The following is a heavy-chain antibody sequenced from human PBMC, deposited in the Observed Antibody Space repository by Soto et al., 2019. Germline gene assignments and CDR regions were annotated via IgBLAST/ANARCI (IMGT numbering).Heavy chain of an antibody. D-gene: IGHD1-26*01. CDR2: IKSKTDGGTT. V-gene: IGHV3-15*01. CDR3: TTELTFTGSYYGGSYASTFDY. CDR1: GFTFSNAW. Sequence: PGGSLRLSCAASGFTFSNAWMSWVRQAPGKGLEWVGRIKSKTDGGTTDYAAPVKGRFTISRDDSKNTLYLQMNSLKTEDTAVYYCTTELTFTGSYYGGSYASTFDYWGQGTLVTVSS. J-gene: IGHJ4*02.